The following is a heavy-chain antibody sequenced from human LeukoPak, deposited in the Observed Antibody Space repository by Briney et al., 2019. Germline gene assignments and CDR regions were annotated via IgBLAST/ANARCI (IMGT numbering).Heavy chain of an antibody. J-gene: IGHJ5*02. CDR1: GSTFTSYD. V-gene: IGHV1-8*01. CDR3: ARDTMIVGAANWFDL. D-gene: IGHD3-22*01. CDR2: MNPNSGNT. Sequence: VQVSCHASGSTFTSYDINWVRQATGQGLEWMGWMNPNSGNTGYTQKFQGRVTMNKNTSISTAYMELTSLRSEDTAVYYCARDTMIVGAANWFDLWGQGTLVTVSS.